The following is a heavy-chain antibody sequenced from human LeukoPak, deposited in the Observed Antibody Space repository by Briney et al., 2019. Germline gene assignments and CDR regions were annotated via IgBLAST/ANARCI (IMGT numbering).Heavy chain of an antibody. J-gene: IGHJ4*02. V-gene: IGHV1-2*02. CDR1: GYTFTGYY. Sequence: ASVKVSCKASGYTFTGYYMHWVRQAPGQGLEWMGWINPNSGGTNYAQKFQGRVTMTRDTSISTAYMELSRLRSDYTAVYYCARGGVQDIVVVPAANGIDYWGQGTLVTVSS. CDR2: INPNSGGT. D-gene: IGHD2-2*01. CDR3: ARGGVQDIVVVPAANGIDY.